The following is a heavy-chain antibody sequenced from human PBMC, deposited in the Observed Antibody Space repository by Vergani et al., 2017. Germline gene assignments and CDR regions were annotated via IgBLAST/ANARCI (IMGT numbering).Heavy chain of an antibody. V-gene: IGHV3-66*02. Sequence: EVQLVESGGGLVQPGGSLRLSCAASGFTVSSNYMSWVRQAPGKGLEWVSVIYSGGSTYYADSVKGRFTISRDNSKNTLYLQMNSLRAEDTAVYYCARATRGGVLKFDYWGKGTLVTVSS. CDR3: ARATRGGVLKFDY. D-gene: IGHD3-16*01. CDR1: GFTVSSNY. CDR2: IYSGGST. J-gene: IGHJ4*02.